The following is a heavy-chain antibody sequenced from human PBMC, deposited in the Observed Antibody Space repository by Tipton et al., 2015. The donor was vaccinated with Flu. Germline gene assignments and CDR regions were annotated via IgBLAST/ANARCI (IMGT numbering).Heavy chain of an antibody. CDR1: GYTFTTYG. CDR3: ASPGLINDAFDI. D-gene: IGHD3-16*01. CDR2: VSADNGNT. J-gene: IGHJ3*02. Sequence: QLVQSGAEVKKPGASVRVSCKASGYTFTTYGINWVRQAPGQGLEWMGWVSADNGNTNYAQKFQGRVTMTTDTSTSTAYMELRSLRSDDTAVYYCASPGLINDAFDIWGQGTMVTVSS. V-gene: IGHV1-18*01.